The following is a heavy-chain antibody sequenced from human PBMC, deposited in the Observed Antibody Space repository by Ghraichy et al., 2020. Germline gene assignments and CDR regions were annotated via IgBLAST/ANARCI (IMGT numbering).Heavy chain of an antibody. J-gene: IGHJ4*02. V-gene: IGHV1-8*03. Sequence: ASVKVSCKASAYIFSTYDITWVRQATGQGLEWMGWMNPSSGNTGYAQSFQGRVTFTRDTSTNTAYMEIISLRSEDTAVYYCARAIRYQLLSEYWSQGTLVTVSS. CDR2: MNPSSGNT. CDR1: AYIFSTYD. D-gene: IGHD2-2*01. CDR3: ARAIRYQLLSEY.